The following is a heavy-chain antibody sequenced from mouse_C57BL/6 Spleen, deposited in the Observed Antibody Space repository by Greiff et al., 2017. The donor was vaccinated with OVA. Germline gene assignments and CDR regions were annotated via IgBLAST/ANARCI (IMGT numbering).Heavy chain of an antibody. CDR2: IHPNSGST. D-gene: IGHD1-2*01. V-gene: IGHV1-64*01. Sequence: QVQLQQPGAELVKPGASVKLSCKASGYTFTSYWMHWVKQRPGQGLEWIGMIHPNSGSTNYNEKFKSKATLTVDKSSSTAYMQLSSLTSEDSAVYYCARSITTAGWYFDVWGTGTTVTVSS. J-gene: IGHJ1*03. CDR1: GYTFTSYW. CDR3: ARSITTAGWYFDV.